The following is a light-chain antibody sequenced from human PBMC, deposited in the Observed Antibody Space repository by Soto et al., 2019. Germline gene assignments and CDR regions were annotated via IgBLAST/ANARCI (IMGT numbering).Light chain of an antibody. J-gene: IGKJ1*01. CDR2: GAS. Sequence: AIQMTQSPSSLSASVGDRVTISCRASQGIGNALGWYQQKPGKAPKLLIYGASRLQSGVSSRFSGSGSGTDFTLTISSLQPEDFATYYCLQDYIYPRTFGQGTKVDIK. CDR1: QGIGNA. CDR3: LQDYIYPRT. V-gene: IGKV1-6*01.